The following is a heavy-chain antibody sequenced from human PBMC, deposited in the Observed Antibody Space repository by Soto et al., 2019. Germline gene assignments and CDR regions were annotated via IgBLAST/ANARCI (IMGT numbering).Heavy chain of an antibody. J-gene: IGHJ4*02. CDR2: IYYSGST. Sequence: QVQLQESGPGLVKPSETVSLTCTVSGGSISTYYWSWIRQPPGKGLEWIGNIYYSGSTSYNPSLKSRVTISVDTSKNQFSLKLTSVTAADTAVYHCARGQNSPDYWGQGTLLTVSS. V-gene: IGHV4-59*01. CDR1: GGSISTYY. D-gene: IGHD1-7*01. CDR3: ARGQNSPDY.